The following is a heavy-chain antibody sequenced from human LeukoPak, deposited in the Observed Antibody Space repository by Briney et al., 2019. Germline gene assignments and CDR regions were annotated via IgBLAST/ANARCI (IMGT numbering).Heavy chain of an antibody. Sequence: KTSETLSLTCTVSGVSITSGTYYWGWVRQPPGKGLEWIGSVFYSGSTYYNPSLKSRVTISVDTSKNQFSLKLSSVTAADTAVYYCARHSSGWYNFFDYWGQGTLVTVSS. J-gene: IGHJ4*02. CDR1: GVSITSGTYY. D-gene: IGHD6-19*01. V-gene: IGHV4-39*01. CDR3: ARHSSGWYNFFDY. CDR2: VFYSGST.